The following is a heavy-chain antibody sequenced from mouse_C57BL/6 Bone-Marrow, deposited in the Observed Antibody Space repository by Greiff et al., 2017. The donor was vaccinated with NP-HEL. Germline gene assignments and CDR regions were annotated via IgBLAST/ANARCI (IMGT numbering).Heavy chain of an antibody. J-gene: IGHJ2*01. Sequence: VKLMECGPGILQPSQTLSLTCSFSGFSLSTFGMGVGWIRQPSGKGLEWLAHIWWDDDKYYNPALKSRLTISKDTSKNQVFLKIANVDTADTATYYCARMRVLLRYYFDYWGQGTTLTVSS. V-gene: IGHV8-8*01. CDR2: IWWDDDK. D-gene: IGHD1-1*01. CDR3: ARMRVLLRYYFDY. CDR1: GFSLSTFGMG.